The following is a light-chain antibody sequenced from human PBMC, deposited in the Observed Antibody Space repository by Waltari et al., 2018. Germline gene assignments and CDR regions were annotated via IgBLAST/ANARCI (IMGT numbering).Light chain of an antibody. V-gene: IGKV3-20*01. CDR3: QQYDTSPFT. J-gene: IGKJ3*01. CDR2: GAS. CDR1: QSLSSSF. Sequence: EIVLTQSPGTLSLSPGERATLSCRASQSLSSSFLAWYQQKPGQAPTLLIYGASTRAPGIPDRFSGYGSGTDFTLTISRLEPEDFAVYYCQQYDTSPFTFGPGTRVDIK.